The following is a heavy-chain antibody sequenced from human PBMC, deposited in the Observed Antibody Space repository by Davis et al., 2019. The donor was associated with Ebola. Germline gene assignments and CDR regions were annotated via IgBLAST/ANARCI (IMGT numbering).Heavy chain of an antibody. D-gene: IGHD5-24*01. CDR1: GFSLRTSGMC. J-gene: IGHJ4*02. Sequence: SGPTLANPTHTLTLTCTFPGFSLRTSGMCVSWIRQPPGTALEWLARIDWDDDKYYSTSLKTRLTISKDTSKNQVVLTMTNMDPVDTATYDCARTRWLQADYWGQGTLVTVSS. V-gene: IGHV2-70*11. CDR2: IDWDDDK. CDR3: ARTRWLQADY.